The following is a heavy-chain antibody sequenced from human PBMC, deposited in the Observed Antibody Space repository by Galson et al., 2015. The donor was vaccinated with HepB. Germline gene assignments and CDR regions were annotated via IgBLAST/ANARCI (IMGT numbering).Heavy chain of an antibody. D-gene: IGHD2-15*01. V-gene: IGHV1-18*04. CDR1: GYTFTSYG. J-gene: IGHJ4*02. Sequence: SVKVSCKASGYTFTSYGISWVRQAPGQGLEWMGWISAYNGNTNYAQKLQGRVTMTRDTSTSTVYMELSSLRSEDTAVYYCARDLRGGATFDYWGQGTLVTVSS. CDR2: ISAYNGNT. CDR3: ARDLRGGATFDY.